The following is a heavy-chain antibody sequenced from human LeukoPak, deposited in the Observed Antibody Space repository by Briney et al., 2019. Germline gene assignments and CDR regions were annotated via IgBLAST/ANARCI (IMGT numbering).Heavy chain of an antibody. Sequence: GGSLRLSCAASGFTFSLYAMNWVRQAPGKGLEWVSYINDESSDIHYAGSVRGRFTISRDDARQTLYLQLSCLRVEDTAVYYCARDTFQPGLIDSWGQGTLVTVSS. CDR1: GFTFSLYA. V-gene: IGHV3-21*05. D-gene: IGHD2-2*01. CDR2: INDESSDI. CDR3: ARDTFQPGLIDS. J-gene: IGHJ4*02.